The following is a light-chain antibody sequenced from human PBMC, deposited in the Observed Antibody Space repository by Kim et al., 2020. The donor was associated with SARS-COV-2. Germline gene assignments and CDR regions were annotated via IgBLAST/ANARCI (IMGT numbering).Light chain of an antibody. J-gene: IGLJ3*02. CDR1: GSNVGSNT. V-gene: IGLV1-44*01. CDR3: AAWDDSLNAWV. Sequence: GHRVTIACSGSGSNVGSNTVNCYQQLPGTAPPLLTCSNNQRPSGVPDRFSGSKSGTSASLAISGLQSEDEADYYCAAWDDSLNAWVFGGGTQLTVL. CDR2: SNN.